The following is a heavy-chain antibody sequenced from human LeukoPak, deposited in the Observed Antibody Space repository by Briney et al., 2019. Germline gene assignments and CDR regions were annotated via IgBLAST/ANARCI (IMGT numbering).Heavy chain of an antibody. CDR2: IYTSGST. D-gene: IGHD1-26*01. Sequence: SETLSLTCTVSGGSISSGSYYWSWIRQPAGKGLEWIGRIYTSGSTNYNPSLKSRVTISVDTSKNQFSLKLSSVTAADTAVYYCARGRGNYAAWYYFDYWGQGTLVTVSS. V-gene: IGHV4-61*02. CDR3: ARGRGNYAAWYYFDY. J-gene: IGHJ4*02. CDR1: GGSISSGSYY.